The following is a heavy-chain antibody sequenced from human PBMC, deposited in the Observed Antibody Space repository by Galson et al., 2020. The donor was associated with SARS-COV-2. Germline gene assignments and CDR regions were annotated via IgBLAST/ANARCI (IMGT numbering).Heavy chain of an antibody. CDR1: GASISGNY. J-gene: IGHJ4*02. Sequence: SETLSLTCTVSGASISGNYWSWIRQPPGKGLDWIGYISYTGRTNHNPSLKSRVTISADTSRNQLSLKLSSGTAADTAVYYCAKFYCTTRCCHLDYWGQGDLVTVSS. CDR3: AKFYCTTRCCHLDY. CDR2: ISYTGRT. D-gene: IGHD2-2*01. V-gene: IGHV4-59*01.